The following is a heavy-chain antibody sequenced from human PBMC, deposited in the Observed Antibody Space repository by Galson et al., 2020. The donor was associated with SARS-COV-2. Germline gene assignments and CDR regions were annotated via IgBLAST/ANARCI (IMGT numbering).Heavy chain of an antibody. Sequence: GGSLRLSCTTSGLTFSDYTMDWVRQAPGKGLEWVSSISSSSSYIYYADSVKGRFTISRDNAKTSLYLQMNSLRAEDTAVYYCATVGPDAFDFWGQGTLVSVSS. J-gene: IGHJ4*03. V-gene: IGHV3-21*04. CDR1: GLTFSDYT. CDR2: ISSSSSYI. CDR3: ATVGPDAFDF. D-gene: IGHD2-15*01.